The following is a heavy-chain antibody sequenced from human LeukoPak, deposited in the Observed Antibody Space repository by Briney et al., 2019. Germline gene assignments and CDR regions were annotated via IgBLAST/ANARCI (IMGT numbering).Heavy chain of an antibody. Sequence: GGSLRLSCAASGFIVSSNYMSWVRQAPGKGLEWVSSISSSSSYIYYADSVKGRFTISRDNAKNSLYLQMNSLRAEDTAVYYCATPRAVAGKGYWGQGTLVTVSS. CDR1: GFIVSSNY. CDR3: ATPRAVAGKGY. CDR2: ISSSSSYI. V-gene: IGHV3-21*01. D-gene: IGHD6-19*01. J-gene: IGHJ4*02.